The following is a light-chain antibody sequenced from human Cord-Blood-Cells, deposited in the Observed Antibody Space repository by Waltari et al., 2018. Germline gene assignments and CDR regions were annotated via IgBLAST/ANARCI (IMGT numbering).Light chain of an antibody. V-gene: IGLV2-23*01. J-gene: IGLJ3*02. CDR3: CSYAGSSTWV. CDR1: SSDVGSYNL. Sequence: QSALTQPAPVSGSPGQSITISCTGTSSDVGSYNLVSWYQQHPGKAPKRMIYEGSKRPSGVSNRFSGSKSGNTASLTISGLQAEDEADYYCCSYAGSSTWVFGGGTKLTVL. CDR2: EGS.